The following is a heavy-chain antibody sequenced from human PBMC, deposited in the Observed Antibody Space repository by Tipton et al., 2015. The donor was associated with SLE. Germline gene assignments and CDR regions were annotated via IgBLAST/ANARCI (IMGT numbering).Heavy chain of an antibody. J-gene: IGHJ4*02. V-gene: IGHV4-34*01. D-gene: IGHD3-10*01. CDR1: GGSFSGYY. CDR3: ARGLQDLGEFDY. CDR2: INHSEST. Sequence: TLSLTCVVYGGSFSGYYWSWIRQPPGKGLAWIGDINHSESTNYNPSLKSRVTISVDTSKNEFSLNLSYVTAADTAVYYCARGLQDLGEFDYCGQGTLVTVSS.